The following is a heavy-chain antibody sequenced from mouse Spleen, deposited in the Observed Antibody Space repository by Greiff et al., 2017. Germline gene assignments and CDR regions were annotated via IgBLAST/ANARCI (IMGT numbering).Heavy chain of an antibody. V-gene: IGHV1-69*02. D-gene: IGHD1-1*02. CDR3: ARRVGDY. CDR2: IDPSDSYT. J-gene: IGHJ2*01. Sequence: MPGQGLEWIGEIDPSDSYTNYNQKFKGKATLTVDKSSSTAYMQLSSLTSEDSAVYYCARRVGDYWGQGTTLTVSS.